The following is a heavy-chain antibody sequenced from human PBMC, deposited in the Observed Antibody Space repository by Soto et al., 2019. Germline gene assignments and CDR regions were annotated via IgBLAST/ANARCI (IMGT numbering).Heavy chain of an antibody. CDR3: PRDVATRGYLYDP. D-gene: IGHD6-6*01. CDR2: IYWDDDE. V-gene: IGHV2-5*02. CDR1: GFSLSTSGVG. J-gene: IGHJ5*02. Sequence: QITLKESGPTLVKPTQTLTLTCTFSGFSLSTSGVGVGWIRQPPGKALEWLALIYWDDDERYSPSLKSRLIXTXDXFKNQVVLKMTDMDPVDTATYDFPRDVATRGYLYDPWGQGTLVTVSS.